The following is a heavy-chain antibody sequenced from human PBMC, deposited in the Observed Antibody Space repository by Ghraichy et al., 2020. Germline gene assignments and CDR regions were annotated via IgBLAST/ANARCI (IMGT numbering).Heavy chain of an antibody. CDR1: GGSFSGYF. J-gene: IGHJ4*02. CDR2: IYHTGST. Sequence: GSLRLSCAVYGGSFSGYFLNWIRQPPGKGLEWIGVIYHTGSTNYNPSLRSRVSISLDSSKNQLSLKVTSVTAADTAVYFCARDNIALVTVSAASLFDSWGQGTLVTVSS. V-gene: IGHV4-34*01. CDR3: ARDNIALVTVSAASLFDS. D-gene: IGHD2-2*01.